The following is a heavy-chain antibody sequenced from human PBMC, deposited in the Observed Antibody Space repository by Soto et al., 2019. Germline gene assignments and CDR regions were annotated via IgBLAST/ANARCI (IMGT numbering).Heavy chain of an antibody. J-gene: IGHJ4*02. D-gene: IGHD5-12*01. CDR2: ISKSGSII. CDR3: ARDQRYSGYDFRTFDY. V-gene: IGHV3-11*01. CDR1: GFTFSDYY. Sequence: GGSLRLSCAASGFTFSDYYMSWLRQPPGKGLEWVSYISKSGSIIHFADSVKGRFAISRDNAKNTLYLQMSSLRAEDTAVYYCARDQRYSGYDFRTFDYWGQGTLVTVSS.